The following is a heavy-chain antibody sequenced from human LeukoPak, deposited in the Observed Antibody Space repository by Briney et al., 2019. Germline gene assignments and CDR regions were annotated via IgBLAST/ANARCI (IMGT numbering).Heavy chain of an antibody. CDR1: GFTFTAYF. CDR2: MPSDGNAI. Sequence: GRCLRLSRAASGFTFTAYFIHWVRQAASKGREWVAVMPSDGNAIFYAESLKGRFTIPKDNTQNTLYLQMNSLRAEDTAVFYCVRESEYYFDHSASFDYWGQGTLVTVSS. CDR3: VRESEYYFDHSASFDY. D-gene: IGHD3-22*01. J-gene: IGHJ4*02. V-gene: IGHV3-30-3*01.